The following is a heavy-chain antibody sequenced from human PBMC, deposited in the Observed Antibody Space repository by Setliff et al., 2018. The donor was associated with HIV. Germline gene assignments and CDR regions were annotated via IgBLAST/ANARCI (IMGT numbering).Heavy chain of an antibody. Sequence: PSETLSLTCTVSGSSIRTGAYYWGWIRQPPGKGLEWIGYIYYTGSTYYNPSLKSRLTISIDTSKNQFSLKLRSVTAADTAIYYCARRIYGNNPYFDYWGQGTLVTVSS. D-gene: IGHD4-17*01. CDR3: ARRIYGNNPYFDY. J-gene: IGHJ4*02. CDR1: GSSIRTGAYY. CDR2: IYYTGST. V-gene: IGHV4-30-4*08.